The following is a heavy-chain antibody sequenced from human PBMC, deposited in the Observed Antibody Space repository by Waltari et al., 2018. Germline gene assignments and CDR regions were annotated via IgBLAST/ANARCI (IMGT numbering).Heavy chain of an antibody. CDR1: GYSFPSYW. CDR2: IYPGDAET. V-gene: IGHV5-51*01. Sequence: EVQLVQSGAEVKKPGEYLKISCKGSGYSFPSYWIGWVRQMPGKGLEWMGIIYPGDAETRDSPSFQGQVTISSDKSISTAYLQGSSLKASDTAMYYCARHGKVRGVNYYGMDVWGQGTTVTVSS. CDR3: ARHGKVRGVNYYGMDV. D-gene: IGHD3-10*01. J-gene: IGHJ6*02.